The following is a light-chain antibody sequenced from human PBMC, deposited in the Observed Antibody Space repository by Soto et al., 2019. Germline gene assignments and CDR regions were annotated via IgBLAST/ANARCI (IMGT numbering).Light chain of an antibody. CDR2: EVS. J-gene: IGLJ1*01. CDR1: SSDVGGYNY. V-gene: IGLV2-14*01. Sequence: QSALTQPPSASGSPGQSVAISCTGTSSDVGGYNYVSWYQQHPGKAPKLMIFEVSSRPSGVSYRFSGSKSGNTASLTISGLQAEDEADYYCCSYTSTSTRVFGTGTKVTVL. CDR3: CSYTSTSTRV.